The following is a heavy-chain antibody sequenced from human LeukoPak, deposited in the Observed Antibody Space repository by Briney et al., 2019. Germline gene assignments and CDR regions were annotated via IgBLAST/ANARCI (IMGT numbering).Heavy chain of an antibody. D-gene: IGHD1-26*01. Sequence: SETLSLTCSASNGSISTYYWSWIRQSPGKGLEWIGYISYGGATTYNPSLKRRVTISVDSPKNHFSLRLTSLTAADTALYYCARHGGTPDYFDSWGPGSLVTVSS. CDR2: ISYGGAT. J-gene: IGHJ4*02. V-gene: IGHV4-59*08. CDR1: NGSISTYY. CDR3: ARHGGTPDYFDS.